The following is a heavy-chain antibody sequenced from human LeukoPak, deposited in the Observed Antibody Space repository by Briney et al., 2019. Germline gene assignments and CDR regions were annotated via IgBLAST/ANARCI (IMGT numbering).Heavy chain of an antibody. CDR2: IHYSGST. CDR3: ARERAVTTYYYFDY. CDR1: GGSISSYY. J-gene: IGHJ4*02. D-gene: IGHD4-17*01. V-gene: IGHV4-59*01. Sequence: SETLSLTCTVSGGSISSYYWSWIRQPPGKGLEWIGYIHYSGSTHYNPSLKSRVTISVDTSKNQFSLKLSSVTAADTAVYYCARERAVTTYYYFDYWGQGTLVTVSS.